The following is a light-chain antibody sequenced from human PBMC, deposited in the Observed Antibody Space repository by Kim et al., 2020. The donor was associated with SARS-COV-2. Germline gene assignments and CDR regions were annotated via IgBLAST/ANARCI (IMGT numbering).Light chain of an antibody. CDR3: QQYYTTPYT. Sequence: DIVMTQSPEYLTVSLGERATINCKSSQSILYSSHNRNYLACYQQKPGKAPKLLNHWASTRESGVPDRFSGSGSGADFTLNIGTLQAEDVSLYFCQQYYTTPYTFGEGTKLEI. CDR1: QSILYSSHNRNY. CDR2: WAS. V-gene: IGKV4-1*01. J-gene: IGKJ2*01.